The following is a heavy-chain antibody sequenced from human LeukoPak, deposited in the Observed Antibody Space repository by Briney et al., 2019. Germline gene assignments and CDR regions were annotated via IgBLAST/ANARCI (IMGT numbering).Heavy chain of an antibody. Sequence: PGGSLRLSCAASGFTFSSYGMHWVRQAPGKGLEWVAVISYDGSNKYYADSVKGRLTISRDNSKNTLYLQMNSLRAEDTAVYYCAKDQDVAAAGTWGSIDYWGQGTLVTVSS. D-gene: IGHD6-13*01. CDR1: GFTFSSYG. V-gene: IGHV3-30*18. CDR2: ISYDGSNK. CDR3: AKDQDVAAAGTWGSIDY. J-gene: IGHJ4*02.